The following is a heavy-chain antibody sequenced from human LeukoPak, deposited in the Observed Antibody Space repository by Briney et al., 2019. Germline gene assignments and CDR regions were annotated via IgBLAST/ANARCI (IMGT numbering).Heavy chain of an antibody. V-gene: IGHV1-69*06. CDR3: ARGQLWTNSYFYYMDV. CDR2: IIPAFGTP. Sequence: GASVKVSCKTSGGTFITYAITWVRQAPGQGLEWMGGIIPAFGTPNYARKFQGRVTIFADKSTSTAYMELSSLRSEDTAIYYCARGQLWTNSYFYYMDVWGKGTTVTVSS. CDR1: GGTFITYA. J-gene: IGHJ6*03. D-gene: IGHD5-18*01.